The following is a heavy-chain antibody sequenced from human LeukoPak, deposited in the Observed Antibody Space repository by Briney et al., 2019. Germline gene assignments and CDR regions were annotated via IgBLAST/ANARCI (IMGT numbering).Heavy chain of an antibody. Sequence: GGSLRLSCAASGFTFDNYAMHWVRQAPGKGLEWVSGISWNSGSIGYADSVKGRFTISRDNAKNSLYLQMNSLRAEDTALYYCAKDIGYSSGWYSVGFDYWGRGTLVTVSS. D-gene: IGHD6-19*01. CDR3: AKDIGYSSGWYSVGFDY. V-gene: IGHV3-9*01. CDR2: ISWNSGSI. CDR1: GFTFDNYA. J-gene: IGHJ4*02.